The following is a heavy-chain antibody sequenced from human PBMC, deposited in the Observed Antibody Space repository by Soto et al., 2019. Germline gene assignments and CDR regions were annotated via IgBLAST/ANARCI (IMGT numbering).Heavy chain of an antibody. V-gene: IGHV3-21*01. CDR1: GFTFSSYS. Sequence: EVQLVESGGGLVKPGGSLRLSCAASGFTFSSYSMNWVRQAPGKGLEWVSSISSSSSYIYYADSVTGRFTISRDNAKNSLYLQMNSLRAEDTAVYYCARVQRGQQPVSYGMDVWGQGTTVTVSS. CDR2: ISSSSSYI. D-gene: IGHD6-6*01. CDR3: ARVQRGQQPVSYGMDV. J-gene: IGHJ6*02.